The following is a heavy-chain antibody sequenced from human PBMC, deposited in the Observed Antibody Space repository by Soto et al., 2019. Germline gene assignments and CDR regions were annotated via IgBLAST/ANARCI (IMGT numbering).Heavy chain of an antibody. CDR2: IYHSGTT. J-gene: IGHJ4*01. D-gene: IGHD3-3*01. CDR3: ARTENVGYYPYF. V-gene: IGHV4-38-2*01. Sequence: SETLSLTCAVSGDSISSAYFWAWIRQPPGKGLEWIGRIYHSGTTYYNPSFNSRVIISVDTSKNQFSLKLSSVTAADSAVYYCARTENVGYYPYF. CDR1: GDSISSAYF.